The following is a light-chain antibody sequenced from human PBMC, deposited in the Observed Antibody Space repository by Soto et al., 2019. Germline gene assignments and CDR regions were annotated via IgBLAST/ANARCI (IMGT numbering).Light chain of an antibody. CDR1: SSDVGDYNY. CDR3: SSYTSSSTLV. V-gene: IGLV2-14*01. Sequence: SVLAQPASVSGSPGQSITISCTGTSSDVGDYNYVSWYQQHPGKAPKVMIYDVSNRPSGVSNRFSGSKSGNTASLTISGLQAEDEAEYYCSSYTSSSTLVFGTGTKVT. CDR2: DVS. J-gene: IGLJ1*01.